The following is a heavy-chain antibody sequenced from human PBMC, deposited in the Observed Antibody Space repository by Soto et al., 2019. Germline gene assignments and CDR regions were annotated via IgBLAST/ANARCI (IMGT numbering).Heavy chain of an antibody. D-gene: IGHD2-15*01. V-gene: IGHV3-23*01. CDR3: AYGGSWFNY. CDR2: ITTSGDDT. Sequence: EVQLLESGGGLVQPGGSLRLSCSTSGFTFSSYAMSWVRQPPGEGLDWVSGITTSGDDTYYADSVKGRFTISRDNSKNTLYLQMSSLRGEDTAVYYCAYGGSWFNYWGQGTLVTVSS. CDR1: GFTFSSYA. J-gene: IGHJ4*02.